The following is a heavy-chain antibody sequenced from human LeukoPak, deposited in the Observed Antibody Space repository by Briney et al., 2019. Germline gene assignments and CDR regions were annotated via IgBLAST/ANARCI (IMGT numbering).Heavy chain of an antibody. D-gene: IGHD1-26*01. V-gene: IGHV5-51*01. CDR2: IYPGDSDT. CDR1: GYSFTSYW. J-gene: IGHJ6*02. CDR3: ARLEWELAGEYYGMDV. Sequence: GESLKISCKGSGYSFTSYWIGWVRQMPGKGVEWMGIIYPGDSDTRYSQSFQGQVTISADKSISTAYLQWSSLKASDTGTHYCARLEWELAGEYYGMDVWGQGTTVTVSS.